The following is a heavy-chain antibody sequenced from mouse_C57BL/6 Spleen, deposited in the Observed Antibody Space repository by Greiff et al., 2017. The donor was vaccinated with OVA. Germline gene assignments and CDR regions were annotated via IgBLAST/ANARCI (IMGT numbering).Heavy chain of an antibody. V-gene: IGHV1-82*01. Sequence: VQLQQSGPELVKPGASVKISCKASGYAFSSSWMNWVKPRPGKGLEWIGRIYPGDGDTNYNGKFKGKATLTADKSSSTAYMQLSSLTSEDSAVYFCARSGDVYYFDYWGQGTTLTVSS. D-gene: IGHD3-1*01. CDR3: ARSGDVYYFDY. CDR2: IYPGDGDT. CDR1: GYAFSSSW. J-gene: IGHJ2*01.